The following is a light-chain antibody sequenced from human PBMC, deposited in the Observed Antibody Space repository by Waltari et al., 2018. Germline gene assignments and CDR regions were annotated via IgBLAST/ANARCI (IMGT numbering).Light chain of an antibody. CDR1: QSVSSN. V-gene: IGKV3-15*01. CDR2: GAS. J-gene: IGKJ2*01. Sequence: EIVMTQSPATLSVSPGERATLSCRASQSVSSNLAWYQQKPGQAPRLLIYGASTRATGIPARFSGSGSGTEFTLTISSLQSEDFAVYYCQQYNNWPPYTFGQGTKLRSN. CDR3: QQYNNWPPYT.